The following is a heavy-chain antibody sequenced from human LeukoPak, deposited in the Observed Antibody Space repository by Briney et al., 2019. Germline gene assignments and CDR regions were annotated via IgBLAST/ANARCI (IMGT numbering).Heavy chain of an antibody. D-gene: IGHD3-10*01. CDR1: GSTFNTHP. J-gene: IGHJ4*02. CDR2: ISNDGNNK. CDR3: ARPDDSESYYRANHY. V-gene: IGHV3-30*04. Sequence: GRSLRLSCAASGSTFNTHPMYWVRQAPGKGLEWVALISNDGNNKHYADSVKGRFTVSRDNSSNALSLQMNGLRTEDTAVYYCARPDDSESYYRANHYWGRGTLVTVSP.